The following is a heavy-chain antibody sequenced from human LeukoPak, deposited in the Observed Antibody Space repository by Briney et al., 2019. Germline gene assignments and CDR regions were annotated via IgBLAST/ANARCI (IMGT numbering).Heavy chain of an antibody. D-gene: IGHD6-6*01. CDR3: ARGLVGAFGI. J-gene: IGHJ3*02. Sequence: ASVKVSCKASGYTFTSYDINWVRQATGQGLEWMGIINPSGGSTSYAQKFQGRVTMTRDTSTSTVYMELSSLRSEDTAVYYCARGLVGAFGIWGQGTMVTVSS. CDR2: INPSGGST. V-gene: IGHV1-46*01. CDR1: GYTFTSYD.